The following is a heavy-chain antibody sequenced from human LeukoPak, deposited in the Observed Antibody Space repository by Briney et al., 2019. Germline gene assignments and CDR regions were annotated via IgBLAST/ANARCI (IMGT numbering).Heavy chain of an antibody. CDR3: ARDTNPSSSSGYYGSGSYYNPLDY. CDR1: GYTFTSYY. D-gene: IGHD3-10*01. Sequence: RASVKVSCKASGYTFTSYYMHWGRQAPGQGLEWMGIINPSGGSTSYAQKFQGRVTMTRDTSTSTVYMELSSLRSEDTAVYYCARDTNPSSSSGYYGSGSYYNPLDYWGQGTLVTVSS. J-gene: IGHJ4*02. V-gene: IGHV1-46*03. CDR2: INPSGGST.